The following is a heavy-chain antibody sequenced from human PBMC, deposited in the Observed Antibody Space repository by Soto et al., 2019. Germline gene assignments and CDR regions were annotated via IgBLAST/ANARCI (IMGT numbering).Heavy chain of an antibody. CDR3: ARQQAMDY. V-gene: IGHV1-8*01. Sequence: QVQLVQSGAEVKKPGASVKVSCKASGYTFVNYEINWVRQATGQGLEWLGWMNPHSGDTFYAQNFQGRVTMTRNTSITTAYMELNGLKSEATAVYYCARQQAMDYWGQGTLVTVSS. J-gene: IGHJ4*02. CDR1: GYTFVNYE. CDR2: MNPHSGDT.